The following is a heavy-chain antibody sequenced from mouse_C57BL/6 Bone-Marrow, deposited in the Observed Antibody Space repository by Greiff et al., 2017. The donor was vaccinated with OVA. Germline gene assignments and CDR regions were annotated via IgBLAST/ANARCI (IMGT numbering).Heavy chain of an antibody. Sequence: EVQLQQSVAELVRPGASVKLSCTASGFNIKNTYMHWVKQRPEQGLEWIGRIDPANGNTKYAPKFQGKATITADTSSNTAYLQLSSLTSEYAAIYYCARSFYYYGSSPALDVWGTGTTVTVSS. CDR1: GFNIKNTY. CDR3: ARSFYYYGSSPALDV. J-gene: IGHJ1*03. D-gene: IGHD1-1*01. V-gene: IGHV14-3*01. CDR2: IDPANGNT.